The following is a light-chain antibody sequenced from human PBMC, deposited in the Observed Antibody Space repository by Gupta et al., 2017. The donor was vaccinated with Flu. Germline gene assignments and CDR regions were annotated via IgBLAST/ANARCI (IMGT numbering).Light chain of an antibody. CDR1: SSDVGSYNY. CDR2: EVN. V-gene: IGLV2-8*01. J-gene: IGLJ2*01. CDR3: SSYAGSNNLV. Sequence: SSDVGSYNYVSWYQQHPGKAPKFMIYEVNKRPSGVPDRFSGSKSGNTASLTVSGLQAEDEADYYCSSYAGSNNLVFGGGTKLTVL.